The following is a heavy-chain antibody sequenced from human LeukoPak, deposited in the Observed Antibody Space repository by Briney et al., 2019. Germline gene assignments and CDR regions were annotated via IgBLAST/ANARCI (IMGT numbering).Heavy chain of an antibody. CDR1: GESFSGYS. CDR2: INQRRNT. CDR3: ARGGGYSAPEAI. J-gene: IGHJ3*02. V-gene: IGHV4-34*01. D-gene: IGHD5-12*01. Sequence: SETLSLTCVVYGESFSGYSWSWIRQPPGKGLEWIGEINQRRNTNYNPSLKSRVTISIDTSKNQFSLKLSSVTAADTAVYYCARGGGYSAPEAIWGQGTMVTVSS.